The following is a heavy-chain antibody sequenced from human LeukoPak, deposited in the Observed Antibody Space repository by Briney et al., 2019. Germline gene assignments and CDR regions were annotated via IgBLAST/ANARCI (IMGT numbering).Heavy chain of an antibody. V-gene: IGHV4-39*01. Sequence: SETLSLTCTVSGGSISSSSYYWGWIRQPSGKGLEWIGSIYYSGSTYYNPSLKSRVTISVDTSKNQFSLKLSSVTAADTAVYYCARLGYCSGGSCYQYYFDYWGQGTLVTVSS. CDR3: ARLGYCSGGSCYQYYFDY. D-gene: IGHD2-15*01. CDR2: IYYSGST. J-gene: IGHJ4*02. CDR1: GGSISSSSYY.